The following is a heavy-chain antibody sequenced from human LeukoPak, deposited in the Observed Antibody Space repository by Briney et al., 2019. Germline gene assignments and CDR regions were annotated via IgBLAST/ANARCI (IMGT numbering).Heavy chain of an antibody. CDR3: ARDFCSTSCTLGY. D-gene: IGHD2-2*01. CDR1: GYTFTGYY. V-gene: IGHV1-2*02. CDR2: INPNSGGT. Sequence: GASVKVPCKASGYTFTGYYMHWVRQAPGQGLEWMGWINPNSGGTNYAQKFQGRVTMTRDTSISTAYMELSSLRSEDTAMYYCARDFCSTSCTLGYWGQGTLVAVSS. J-gene: IGHJ4*02.